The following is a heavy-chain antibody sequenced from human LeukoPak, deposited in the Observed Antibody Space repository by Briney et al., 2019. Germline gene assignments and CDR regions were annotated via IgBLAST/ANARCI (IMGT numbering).Heavy chain of an antibody. CDR2: INPNSGGT. CDR1: GYTFTGYY. V-gene: IGHV1-2*02. Sequence: ASVKVSCKASGYTFTGYYMHWVRQAPGQGLEWMGWINPNSGGTNYAQKFQGRVTMTRDMSISTAYMELSRLRSDDTAVYYCARAGTNIDYLDYWGQGTLVTVSS. CDR3: ARAGTNIDYLDY. D-gene: IGHD1-1*01. J-gene: IGHJ4*02.